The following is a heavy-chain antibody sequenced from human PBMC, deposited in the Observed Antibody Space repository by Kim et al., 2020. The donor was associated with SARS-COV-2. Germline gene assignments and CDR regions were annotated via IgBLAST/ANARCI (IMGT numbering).Heavy chain of an antibody. CDR3: AGMSSNIWFDP. CDR2: IYYSGGA. Sequence: SETLSLTCTVSGGSITTYYWSWIRQPPGKGLECIGYIYYSGGASYNPSLRSRVTISVDTSKNQFSLRLISVTAADTAVYYCAGMSSNIWFDPWGQGTLVTVSS. V-gene: IGHV4-59*13. D-gene: IGHD6-6*01. CDR1: GGSITTYY. J-gene: IGHJ5*02.